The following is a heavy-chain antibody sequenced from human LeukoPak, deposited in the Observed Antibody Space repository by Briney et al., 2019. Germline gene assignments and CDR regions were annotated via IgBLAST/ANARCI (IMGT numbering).Heavy chain of an antibody. V-gene: IGHV4-31*03. Sequence: SETLSLTCTVSGGSISSRGYYWSWIRQHQGNGLEWIGYIYYSGSTYYNPSLKSRVNISVNTSKNQFSLKLNAVTAEDSAVLYWGRENWKYVDYGGQGTVVTVSS. CDR1: GGSISSRGYY. D-gene: IGHD1-1*01. J-gene: IGHJ4*02. CDR2: IYYSGST. CDR3: GRENWKYVDY.